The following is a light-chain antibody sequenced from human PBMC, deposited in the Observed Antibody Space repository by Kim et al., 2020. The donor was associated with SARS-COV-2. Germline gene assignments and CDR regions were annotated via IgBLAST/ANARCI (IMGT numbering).Light chain of an antibody. CDR3: QSADSSGAYWV. Sequence: PGQTARITCSGDALPKQYGSWYQQKPGHSPVLVIFRDSERPSGIPERFSGSSSGTTVALTISGVQAEDEADYYCQSADSSGAYWVFGGGTQLTVL. V-gene: IGLV3-25*03. CDR1: ALPKQY. CDR2: RDS. J-gene: IGLJ3*02.